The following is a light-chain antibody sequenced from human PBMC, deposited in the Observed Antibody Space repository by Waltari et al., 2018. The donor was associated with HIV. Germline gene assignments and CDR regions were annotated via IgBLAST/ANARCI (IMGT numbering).Light chain of an antibody. CDR3: QSAGV. V-gene: IGLV3-25*03. CDR2: KDS. Sequence: SYELTQPPSVSVSPGQTARITCSGDALPKQYAYWYQQKPGQAPVLVIYKDSERPSGIPERFSGSNSGTTVTLTISGVQAEDEADYYCQSAGVFRTGTKVTVL. CDR1: ALPKQY. J-gene: IGLJ1*01.